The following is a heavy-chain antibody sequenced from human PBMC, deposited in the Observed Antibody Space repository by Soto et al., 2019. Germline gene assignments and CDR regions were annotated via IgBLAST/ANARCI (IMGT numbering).Heavy chain of an antibody. CDR1: GFTFSSYG. J-gene: IGHJ4*02. CDR3: EREQSEGVAATLLGSVGDY. V-gene: IGHV3-33*01. CDR2: IWYDGSNK. D-gene: IGHD1-26*01. Sequence: QVQLVESGGGVVQPGRSLRLSCAASGFTFSSYGMHWVRQAPGKGLEWVAVIWYDGSNKYYADSVKGRFTISRDNSKNTLYLQMNSLRAEETAVYYCEREQSEGVAATLLGSVGDYWGQGTLVTVSS.